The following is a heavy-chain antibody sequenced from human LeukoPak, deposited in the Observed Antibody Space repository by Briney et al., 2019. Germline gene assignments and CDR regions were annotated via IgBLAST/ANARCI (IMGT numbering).Heavy chain of an antibody. CDR2: IIPIFGTA. CDR3: AKGSSSSRPYYFDY. CDR1: GGTFSSYA. D-gene: IGHD6-6*01. J-gene: IGHJ4*02. V-gene: IGHV1-69*01. Sequence: SVKVSCKASGGTFSSYAISWVRQAPGQGLEWMGGIIPIFGTANYAQKFQGRVTITADESTSTAYMELSSLRSEDTAVYYCAKGSSSSRPYYFDYWGQGTLVTVSS.